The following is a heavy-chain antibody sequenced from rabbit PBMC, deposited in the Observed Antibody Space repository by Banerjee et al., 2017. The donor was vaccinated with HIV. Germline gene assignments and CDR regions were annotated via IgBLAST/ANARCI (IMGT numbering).Heavy chain of an antibody. CDR2: IYPDYGST. J-gene: IGHJ4*01. V-gene: IGHV1S47*01. D-gene: IGHD6-1*01. Sequence: QEQLVESGGGLVTLGGSLKLSCKASGIDFSSYGISWVRQAPGKGLEWIAYIYPDYGSTDYASWVNGRFTISLDNAQNTVFLQMTSLTAADTATYFCARGYAGYAGYGYAPYYFNLWGPGTLVTVS. CDR1: GIDFSSYG. CDR3: ARGYAGYAGYGYAPYYFNL.